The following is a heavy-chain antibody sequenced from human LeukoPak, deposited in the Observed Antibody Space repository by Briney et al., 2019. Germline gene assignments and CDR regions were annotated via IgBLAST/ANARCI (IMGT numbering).Heavy chain of an antibody. V-gene: IGHV1-46*01. J-gene: IGHJ5*02. CDR3: ARTLTLPNWFDP. CDR1: GYTFTSYY. D-gene: IGHD2-21*02. Sequence: WASVKVSCKASGYTFTSYYMNWVRQAPGQGLEWMGIINPSVGSTSYAQKFQGRVTMTRDTSTSTVYMELSSLRSEDTAVYYCARTLTLPNWFDPWGQGTLVTVSS. CDR2: INPSVGST.